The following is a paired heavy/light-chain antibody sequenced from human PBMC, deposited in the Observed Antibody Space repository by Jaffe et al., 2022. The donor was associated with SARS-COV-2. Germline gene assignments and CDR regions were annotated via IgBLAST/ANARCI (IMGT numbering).Light chain of an antibody. CDR3: SSYEGSDSVV. V-gene: IGLV2-8*01. J-gene: IGLJ2*01. Sequence: QSALTQPPSASGSPGQSVTISCTGTSSDVGGYNYVSWYQQHPGKAPKLMIYEVSKRPSGVPDRFSGSKSANTASLTVSGLQPEDEADYYCSSYEGSDSVVFGGGTKLTVL. CDR2: EVS. CDR1: SSDVGGYNY.
Heavy chain of an antibody. Sequence: EVQLVQSGAEVKKPGESLKISCKGSGYSFSDYWIGWVRQMPGKGLEWMGIIFPGDSDIRYSPSFQGQVTISADKSTGTAYLQWSSLKASDTAMYYCGRHGLKGCSDRCYSSFFYYGMDVWGQGTTVTVSS. D-gene: IGHD2-15*01. V-gene: IGHV5-51*01. CDR2: IFPGDSDI. J-gene: IGHJ6*02. CDR1: GYSFSDYW. CDR3: GRHGLKGCSDRCYSSFFYYGMDV.